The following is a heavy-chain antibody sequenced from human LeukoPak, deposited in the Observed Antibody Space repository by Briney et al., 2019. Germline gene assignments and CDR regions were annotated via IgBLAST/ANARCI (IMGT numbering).Heavy chain of an antibody. CDR1: GFTFSSYG. Sequence: PGGSLRLSCAASGFTFSSYGMHWVRQAPGKGLEWVAVISYDGSNKYYADSVKGRFTISRDNSKNTLYLQMNSLRAEDTAAYYCAKVEVYSGYDYDYWGQGTLVTVSS. CDR3: AKVEVYSGYDYDY. D-gene: IGHD5-12*01. J-gene: IGHJ4*02. V-gene: IGHV3-30*18. CDR2: ISYDGSNK.